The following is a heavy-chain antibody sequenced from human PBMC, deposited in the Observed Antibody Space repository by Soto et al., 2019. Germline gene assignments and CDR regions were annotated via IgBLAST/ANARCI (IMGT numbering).Heavy chain of an antibody. Sequence: EVQLVESGGGLVQPGGSLKLSCAASGFSFSDSVMHWVRQVSGKGLEWVGRITSTADTYATAYTASVKGRFTVSRDDSKNTAYLQMNSRKTEDTAVYYCTGSLSFAFDIWGQGTMVHVSS. V-gene: IGHV3-73*01. J-gene: IGHJ3*02. CDR2: ITSTADTYAT. CDR1: GFSFSDSV. CDR3: TGSLSFAFDI.